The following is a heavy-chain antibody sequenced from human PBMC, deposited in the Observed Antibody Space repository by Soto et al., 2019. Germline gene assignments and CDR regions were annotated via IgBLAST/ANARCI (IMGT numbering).Heavy chain of an antibody. CDR1: GGSISSSSYY. J-gene: IGHJ3*02. Sequence: PSETLSLTCTVSGGSISSSSYYWGWIRQPPGKGMEWIGSIYYSGSTYYNPSLKNQVTISVDTSKNQISLKLSSVTAADSAVYYCARRWEEYCSSTSCYNRDDAFDIWGQGTMVTVSS. D-gene: IGHD2-2*02. CDR2: IYYSGST. CDR3: ARRWEEYCSSTSCYNRDDAFDI. V-gene: IGHV4-39*01.